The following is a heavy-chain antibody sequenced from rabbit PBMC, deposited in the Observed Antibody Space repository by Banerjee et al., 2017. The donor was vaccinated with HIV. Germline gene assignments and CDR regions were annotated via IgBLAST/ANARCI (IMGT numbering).Heavy chain of an antibody. CDR3: ARRDAGSFGYSYDL. V-gene: IGHV1S45*01. J-gene: IGHJ6*01. D-gene: IGHD6-1*01. CDR2: IYSSSGST. CDR1: GFSFSNNYV. Sequence: QEQLVESGGDLVKPEGSLTLTCTASGFSFSNNYVMCWVRQAPGKGLEWIGCIYSSSGSTWYASWAKGRFTTSKASSTTVTLQLTSLTAADTATYFCARRDAGSFGYSYDLWGPGTLVTVS.